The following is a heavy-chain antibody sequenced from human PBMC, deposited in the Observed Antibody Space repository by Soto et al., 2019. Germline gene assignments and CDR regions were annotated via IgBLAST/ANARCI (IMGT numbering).Heavy chain of an antibody. J-gene: IGHJ6*02. CDR2: IYSTGST. D-gene: IGHD1-26*01. Sequence: PSETLSLTCTGSGGSISSHYWTWIRQPAGKGLEWIGRIYSTGSTNYNPSLESRVTMSVDTSKNQFSLTLSSVTAADTAVYYCAREKDYYFSALDVWGQGTTVTVSS. V-gene: IGHV4-4*07. CDR1: GGSISSHY. CDR3: AREKDYYFSALDV.